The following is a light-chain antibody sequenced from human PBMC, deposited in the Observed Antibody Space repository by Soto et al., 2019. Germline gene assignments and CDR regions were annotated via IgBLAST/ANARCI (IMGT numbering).Light chain of an antibody. CDR3: QQYDSSPRT. J-gene: IGKJ1*01. CDR2: GAS. V-gene: IGKV3-20*01. Sequence: EIVLTQSPGTLSLSPGERATLSCSASQSVSTRSLAWYQQKPGQAPRLLISGASSRAADIPDRFSGSGSGTDYTLTFNRLEPEDFAVYYCQQYDSSPRTFGQGTKVE. CDR1: QSVSTRS.